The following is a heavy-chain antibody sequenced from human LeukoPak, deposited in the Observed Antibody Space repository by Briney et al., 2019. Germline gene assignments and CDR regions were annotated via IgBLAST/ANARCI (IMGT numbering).Heavy chain of an antibody. D-gene: IGHD4-11*01. CDR2: FDPEDGET. V-gene: IGHV1-24*01. J-gene: IGHJ6*02. CDR1: GYTLTELS. Sequence: ASVKVSCKVSGYTLTELSMHWVRQAPGKGLEWMGGFDPEDGETIYAQKFQGRVTMTEDASTDTAYMELSSLRSEDTAVYYCATAPHDYSISRSINYYYYGMDVWGQGTTVTVSS. CDR3: ATAPHDYSISRSINYYYYGMDV.